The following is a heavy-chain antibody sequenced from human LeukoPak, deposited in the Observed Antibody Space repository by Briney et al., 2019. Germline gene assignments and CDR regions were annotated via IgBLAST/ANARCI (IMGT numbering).Heavy chain of an antibody. CDR2: IYYTGDT. Sequence: PSETLSLTCTVSGGSISSYYWSWVRQPPGKGLEWIGYIYYTGDTNYNPSLGCRVTISVDTSKNQFSLKLRSVTAADTAVYYCATYTNYKNWIDPWGQGTLVTVSS. CDR3: ATYTNYKNWIDP. J-gene: IGHJ5*02. D-gene: IGHD2-8*01. CDR1: GGSISSYY. V-gene: IGHV4-59*12.